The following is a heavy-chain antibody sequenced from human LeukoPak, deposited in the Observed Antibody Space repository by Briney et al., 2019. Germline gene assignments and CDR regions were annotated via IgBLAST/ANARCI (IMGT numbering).Heavy chain of an antibody. J-gene: IGHJ4*02. D-gene: IGHD5-12*01. CDR1: GFTFSTYA. Sequence: PGGSLRLSCAASGFTFSTYAMSWVRQAPGKGLEWVSGIRGSGDSTYYADSVKGRFTISRDNSKNTLYLQMNSLRAEDTAVYAKGHTDSEWLYFDSWGQGSLVTVSS. CDR3: GHTDSEWLYFDS. CDR2: IRGSGDST. V-gene: IGHV3-23*01.